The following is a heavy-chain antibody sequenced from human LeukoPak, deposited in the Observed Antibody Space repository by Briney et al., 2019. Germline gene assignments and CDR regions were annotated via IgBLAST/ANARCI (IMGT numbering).Heavy chain of an antibody. CDR3: ARVEVGDNYNYYYYMDV. J-gene: IGHJ6*03. CDR2: IYYSGST. Sequence: PSETLSLTCAVYGGSFSGYYWTWIRQPPGKGLEWIGYIYYSGSTNYNPSLKSRVTISLDTSKNQFSLRLSSVTAADTAVYYCARVEVGDNYNYYYYMDVWGKGTTVTVSS. D-gene: IGHD1-26*01. CDR1: GGSFSGYY. V-gene: IGHV4-59*01.